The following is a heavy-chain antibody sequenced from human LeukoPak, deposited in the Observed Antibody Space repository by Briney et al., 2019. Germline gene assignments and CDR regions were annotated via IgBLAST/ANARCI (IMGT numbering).Heavy chain of an antibody. CDR2: INHSGST. D-gene: IGHD6-19*01. CDR1: GGSFSGYY. Sequence: SETLSLTCSVYGGSFSGYYWSWIRQPPGKELEWIGEINHSGSTNYNPSLKSRVTISVDTSKNQFPLKLSSVTAADTAVYYCARGGYSSGWALGDYYYYYGMDIWGQGTTVTVSS. J-gene: IGHJ6*02. V-gene: IGHV4-34*01. CDR3: ARGGYSSGWALGDYYYYYGMDI.